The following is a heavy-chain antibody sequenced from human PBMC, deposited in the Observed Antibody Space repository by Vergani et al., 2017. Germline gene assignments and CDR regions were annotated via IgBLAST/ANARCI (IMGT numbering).Heavy chain of an antibody. V-gene: IGHV3-23*01. CDR1: GFTFSTSA. Sequence: EVQLLESGGDLVQPGGSLRLSCAASDSGFTPGFTFSTSAMSWVRQAPGKGLEWVSGISGSGALTFDADSVKGRFTTSRDISNITLFLQMTSVRVEDTAIYYXATMVRGVVRGYFDSWGQGTLVTVSS. D-gene: IGHD3-10*01. J-gene: IGHJ4*02. CDR3: ATMVRGVVRGYFDS. CDR2: ISGSGALT.